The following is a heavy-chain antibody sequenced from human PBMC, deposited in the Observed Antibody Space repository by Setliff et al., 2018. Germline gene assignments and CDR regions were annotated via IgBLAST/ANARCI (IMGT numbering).Heavy chain of an antibody. V-gene: IGHV3-43*01. J-gene: IGHJ3*02. D-gene: IGHD1-1*01. CDR3: VRDDADNYDAFDI. CDR2: ISWDGGST. CDR1: GFTFDDYT. Sequence: GSLRLSCAASGFTFDDYTMHWVRQAPGKGLEWVSLISWDGGSTYYADSVKGRFTISRDNSKNTIYLQMSGLRAEDTGVYYCVRDDADNYDAFDIWGQGTLVTVSS.